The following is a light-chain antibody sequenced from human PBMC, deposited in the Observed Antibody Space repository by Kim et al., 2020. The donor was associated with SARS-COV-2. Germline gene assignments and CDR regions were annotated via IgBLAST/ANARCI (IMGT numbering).Light chain of an antibody. Sequence: SYELTQPPLVSVAPGKTARITCGGNNIGSKSVHWYQQKPGQAPVLVIYYDSDRPSGIPERFSGSNSGNTATLTISRVEAGDEADYYCQVWDSSSDHWVFGGGTHLTVL. V-gene: IGLV3-21*04. J-gene: IGLJ3*02. CDR2: YDS. CDR1: NIGSKS. CDR3: QVWDSSSDHWV.